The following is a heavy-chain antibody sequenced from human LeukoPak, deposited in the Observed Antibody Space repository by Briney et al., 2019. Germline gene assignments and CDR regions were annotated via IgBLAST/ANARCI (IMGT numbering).Heavy chain of an antibody. CDR2: TSYDGNNQ. CDR3: ARSPNYYYFDS. V-gene: IGHV3-30*04. D-gene: IGHD5-24*01. CDR1: GFTFSNSV. J-gene: IGHJ4*02. Sequence: PGRSLRLSCSTSGFTFSNSVIHWVRQAPGKGLEWVAVTSYDGNNQYYADSVKGRCTISRDDSKNTVYLQMNSLRPDDTAVYYCARSPNYYYFDSWGQGTLATVSS.